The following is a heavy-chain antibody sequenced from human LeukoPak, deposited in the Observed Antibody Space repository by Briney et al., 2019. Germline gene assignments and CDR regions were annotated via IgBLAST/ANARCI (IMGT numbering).Heavy chain of an antibody. J-gene: IGHJ4*02. CDR2: IYYSGTT. D-gene: IGHD3-9*01. CDR1: GGSITSNSHH. Sequence: SETLSLTCTVSGGSITSNSHHWDWLRQAPGKGLEWIGNIYYSGTTSYNPSLQSRVSISVDTSKNQFSLRLSSVTAADTAAYYCARRGDILTDYAFDYWGEGTLVTVSS. V-gene: IGHV4-39*01. CDR3: ARRGDILTDYAFDY.